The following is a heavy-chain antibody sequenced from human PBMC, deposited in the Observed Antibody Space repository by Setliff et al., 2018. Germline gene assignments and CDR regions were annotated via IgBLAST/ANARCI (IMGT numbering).Heavy chain of an antibody. Sequence: SETLSLTCTVSGGSISSSSYYWGWIRQPPGKGLEWIGSIYYSGSTYYNPSLKSRVTISVDTSKNQFSLKLNSVTAADMAVYYCAREQWLDLPGYYYMDVWAKGTTVTVSS. CDR3: AREQWLDLPGYYYMDV. V-gene: IGHV4-39*07. D-gene: IGHD6-19*01. CDR1: GGSISSSSYY. CDR2: IYYSGST. J-gene: IGHJ6*03.